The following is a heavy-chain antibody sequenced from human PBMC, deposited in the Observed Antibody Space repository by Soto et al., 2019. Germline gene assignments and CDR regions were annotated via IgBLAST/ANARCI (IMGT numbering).Heavy chain of an antibody. CDR3: ARHVRFTDIVVVVAATPPNWFDP. CDR1: GGSISSSSYY. V-gene: IGHV4-39*01. Sequence: QLQLQESGPGLVKPSETLSLTCTVSGGSISSSSYYWGWIRQPPGKGLEWTGSIYYSGSTYYNPSLKSRVTISVDTSKNQFSLKLSSVTAADTAVYYCARHVRFTDIVVVVAATPPNWFDPWGQGTLVTVSS. CDR2: IYYSGST. J-gene: IGHJ5*02. D-gene: IGHD2-15*01.